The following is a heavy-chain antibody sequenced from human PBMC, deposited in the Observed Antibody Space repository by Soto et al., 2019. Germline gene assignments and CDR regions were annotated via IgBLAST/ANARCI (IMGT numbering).Heavy chain of an antibody. CDR3: ARHPRRNYSDRSAYYYSQPTWLDP. D-gene: IGHD3-22*01. CDR1: GGSISSSSYY. CDR2: IYYSGST. V-gene: IGHV4-39*01. J-gene: IGHJ5*02. Sequence: SETLSLTCSVSGGSISSSSYYWGWIRQPPGLGLEWIGSIYYSGSTYYNPSLKSRVTISVDTSKTQFSLKLNSVTAADTAVYFCARHPRRNYSDRSAYYYSQPTWLDPLGQGTLVTVSS.